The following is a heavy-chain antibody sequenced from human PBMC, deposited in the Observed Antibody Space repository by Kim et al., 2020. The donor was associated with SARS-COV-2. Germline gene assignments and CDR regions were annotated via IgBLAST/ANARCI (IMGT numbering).Heavy chain of an antibody. CDR2: ISSSSSYT. CDR3: AREWRVSDYYGMDV. D-gene: IGHD3-10*01. J-gene: IGHJ6*02. Sequence: GGSLRLSCAASGFTFSDYYMSWIRQAPGKGLEWVSYISSSSSYTNYADSVKGRFTISRDNAKNSLYLQMNSLRAEDTAVYYCAREWRVSDYYGMDVWGQGTTVTVSS. CDR1: GFTFSDYY. V-gene: IGHV3-11*05.